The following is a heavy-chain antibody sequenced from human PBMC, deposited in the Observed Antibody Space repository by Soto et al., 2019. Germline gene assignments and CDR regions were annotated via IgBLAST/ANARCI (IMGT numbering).Heavy chain of an antibody. CDR2: IYFSGSA. D-gene: IGHD6-13*01. CDR1: GGSISSDGYY. V-gene: IGHV4-31*03. CDR3: ARDRTAAEAFDI. J-gene: IGHJ3*02. Sequence: PSETLSLTCTVSGGSISSDGYYWSWIRQRPGKGLEWIGYIYFSGSAYYTPSLKSRVTISVDTSKNQFFLKLSSVTAADTAVYYCARDRTAAEAFDIWGQGTMVTVSS.